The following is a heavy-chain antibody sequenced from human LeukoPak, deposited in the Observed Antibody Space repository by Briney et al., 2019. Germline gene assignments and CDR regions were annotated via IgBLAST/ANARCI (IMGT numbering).Heavy chain of an antibody. CDR1: GFTFSNYA. V-gene: IGHV3-23*01. Sequence: GGSLRLSCVASGFTFSNYAMSWVRQAPGKGREGGSAISGGAASTYYADSVKGRFTISRDSSKNTLYLQMNSLRAEDTAAYYCAKDRLAAAGNSGYFDYWGQGTLVTVSS. CDR2: ISGGAAST. J-gene: IGHJ4*02. D-gene: IGHD6-13*01. CDR3: AKDRLAAAGNSGYFDY.